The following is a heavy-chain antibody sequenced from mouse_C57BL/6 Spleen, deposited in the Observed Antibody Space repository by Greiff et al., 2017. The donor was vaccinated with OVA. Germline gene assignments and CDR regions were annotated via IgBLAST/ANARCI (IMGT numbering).Heavy chain of an antibody. D-gene: IGHD1-1*01. J-gene: IGHJ2*01. Sequence: EVKLVESGGGLVKPGGSLKLSCAASGFTFSDYGMHWVRQAPEQGLEWVAYISSGSSTIYYADTVKGRFTITRDNAKNTLFLQMTSLRSEDTAMYYCARPSGSCFDYWGQGTTLTVSS. CDR1: GFTFSDYG. CDR3: ARPSGSCFDY. CDR2: ISSGSSTI. V-gene: IGHV5-17*01.